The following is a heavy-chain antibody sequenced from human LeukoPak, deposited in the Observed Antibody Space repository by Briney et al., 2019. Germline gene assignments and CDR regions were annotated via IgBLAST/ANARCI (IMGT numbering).Heavy chain of an antibody. Sequence: GASVKVSCKASGYTFTSHYMHWVRQAPGQGLEWMGLINPSGSSTLYAQKFQGRVTMTRDMSTSTVYMELSSLRSEDTAVYYCARGGIHPFGYSGYDLSDYWGQGTLVTVSS. CDR2: INPSGSST. D-gene: IGHD5-12*01. CDR3: ARGGIHPFGYSGYDLSDY. CDR1: GYTFTSHY. V-gene: IGHV1-46*01. J-gene: IGHJ4*02.